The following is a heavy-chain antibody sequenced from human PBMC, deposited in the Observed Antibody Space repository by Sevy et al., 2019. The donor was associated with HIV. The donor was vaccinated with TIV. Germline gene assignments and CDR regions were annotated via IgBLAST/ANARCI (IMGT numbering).Heavy chain of an antibody. CDR3: ARPYRTDPFYYSGSGGYYYPSYFDY. CDR1: GFTFSNYW. Sequence: GGSLRLSCAASGFTFSNYWMSWVRQAPGKGLEWVANIKQDGSEKYYVDSVEGRFTISRDNAKNSLYLQMNSLRAEGTAVYYCARPYRTDPFYYSGSGGYYYPSYFDYWGQGTLVTVSS. J-gene: IGHJ4*02. CDR2: IKQDGSEK. V-gene: IGHV3-7*01. D-gene: IGHD3-22*01.